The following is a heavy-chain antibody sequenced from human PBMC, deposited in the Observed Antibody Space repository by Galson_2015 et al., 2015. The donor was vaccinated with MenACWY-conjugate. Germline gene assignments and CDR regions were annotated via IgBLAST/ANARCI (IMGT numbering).Heavy chain of an antibody. D-gene: IGHD2-21*01. CDR3: ARESVIPDGLPGY. Sequence: SVKVSCKASGGTFSSYTIGWVRQAPGQRLEWMGSLIPIFDITNYAQQFQGRVTFTADKSTGTAYMELRSLRSGDTGIYYCARESVIPDGLPGYWGQGTLVTVS. J-gene: IGHJ4*02. CDR2: LIPIFDIT. CDR1: GGTFSSYT. V-gene: IGHV1-69*04.